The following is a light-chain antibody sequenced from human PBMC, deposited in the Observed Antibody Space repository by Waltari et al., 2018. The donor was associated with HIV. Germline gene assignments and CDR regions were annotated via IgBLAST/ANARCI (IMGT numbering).Light chain of an antibody. V-gene: IGKV1-39*01. CDR3: QQSYISPRT. Sequence: DVQMTQSPSSLSASVGARVTVTCRAGHDVRDAVNWYHQKPGKAPRLLIFGASTLQDGVPSRFSESGSGTDFTFTVTNLQPEDIGTYFCQQSYISPRTFGQGTMVEI. CDR1: HDVRDA. CDR2: GAS. J-gene: IGKJ1*01.